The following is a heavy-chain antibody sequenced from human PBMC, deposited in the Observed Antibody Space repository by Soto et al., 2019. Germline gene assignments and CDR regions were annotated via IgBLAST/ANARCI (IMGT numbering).Heavy chain of an antibody. Sequence: SETLSLTCTVSGGSISSGDYYWSWIRQPPGKGLEWIGYIYYSGSTYYNPSLKSRVTISVDTSKNQFSLKLSSVTAAVTAGYYCARSQTYYDFWSGYYTPTWSYGMDVWGQGTTVTVSS. V-gene: IGHV4-30-4*01. CDR1: GGSISSGDYY. D-gene: IGHD3-3*01. CDR2: IYYSGST. CDR3: ARSQTYYDFWSGYYTPTWSYGMDV. J-gene: IGHJ6*02.